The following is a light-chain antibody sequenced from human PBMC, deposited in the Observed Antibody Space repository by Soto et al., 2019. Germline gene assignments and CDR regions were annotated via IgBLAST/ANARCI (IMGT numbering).Light chain of an antibody. CDR3: AAWDDNLIGVV. Sequence: QSVLTQPPSVSGAPGQRVTLSCTGNTSNLGAGYDVHWYQQLPGAAPKLVIFGNRNRPSGVPDRFSGSKSGTSASLAISGLQSDDEADYYCAAWDDNLIGVVFGGGTKLTVL. V-gene: IGLV1-40*01. CDR1: TSNLGAGYD. J-gene: IGLJ2*01. CDR2: GNR.